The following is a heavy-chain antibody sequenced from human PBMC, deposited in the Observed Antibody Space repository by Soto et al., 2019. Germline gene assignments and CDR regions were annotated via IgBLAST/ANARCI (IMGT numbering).Heavy chain of an antibody. CDR2: ISSSSSTI. V-gene: IGHV3-48*02. D-gene: IGHD3-3*02. J-gene: IGHJ6*02. Sequence: GGSLRLSCAASGFTFSSYSMNWVRQAPGKGLEWVSYISSSSSTIYYADSVKGRFTISRDNAKNSLYLQMNSLRDEDTAVYYCASISAFWSPHRNYGMDVWGQGTTVTVSS. CDR3: ASISAFWSPHRNYGMDV. CDR1: GFTFSSYS.